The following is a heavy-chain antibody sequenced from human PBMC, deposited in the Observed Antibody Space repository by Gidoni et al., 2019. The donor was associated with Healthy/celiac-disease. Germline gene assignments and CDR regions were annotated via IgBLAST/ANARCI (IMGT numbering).Heavy chain of an antibody. CDR3: AKDIQHYYYGMDV. CDR2: ISWDGGST. J-gene: IGHJ6*02. Sequence: EVQLVESGGVVVQPGGSLRLSCAASGFTFDDYAMHWVRQAPGKGLEWVSLISWDGGSTYYADSVKGRFTISRDNSKNSLYLQMNSLRAEDTALYYCAKDIQHYYYGMDVWGQGTTVTVSS. V-gene: IGHV3-43D*03. CDR1: GFTFDDYA.